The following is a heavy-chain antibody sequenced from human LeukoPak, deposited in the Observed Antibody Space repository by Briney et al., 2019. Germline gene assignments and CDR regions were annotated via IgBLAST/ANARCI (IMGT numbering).Heavy chain of an antibody. CDR2: INYSGST. Sequence: SETLSLTCTASGGSISDYYWTWVRQTPGKGLEWIAYINYSGSTNYNPSLKSRVTISEDTSKKQFSLTLRSVTAADTAVYYCAKEAYGGASDAFDLWGQGTLVTVSS. J-gene: IGHJ3*01. CDR1: GGSISDYY. D-gene: IGHD4-23*01. V-gene: IGHV4-59*01. CDR3: AKEAYGGASDAFDL.